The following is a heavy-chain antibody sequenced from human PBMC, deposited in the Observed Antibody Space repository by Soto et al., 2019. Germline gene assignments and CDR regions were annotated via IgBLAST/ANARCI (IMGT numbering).Heavy chain of an antibody. CDR1: GFTFDDYA. J-gene: IGHJ4*02. D-gene: IGHD7-27*01. CDR3: AKDTHQTGDMVGAAFEH. V-gene: IGHV3-9*01. Sequence: EVHLVESGGGLVQPGRSLRLSCAASGFTFDDYAMHWVRQIPGKGLEWVSGITWNSGSIGYADAVKGRFTISRDNAKNSLYLQMNSLRAEDTAFYYCAKDTHQTGDMVGAAFEHWGQGTLVAVSS. CDR2: ITWNSGSI.